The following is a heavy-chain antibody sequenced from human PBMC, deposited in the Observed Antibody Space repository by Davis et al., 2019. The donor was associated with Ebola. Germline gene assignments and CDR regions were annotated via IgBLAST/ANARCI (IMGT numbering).Heavy chain of an antibody. V-gene: IGHV1-3*01. CDR3: ARPGGGYYDSSGYYYDW. J-gene: IGHJ4*02. CDR1: GYTFTSYD. CDR2: INAGNGNT. D-gene: IGHD3-22*01. Sequence: AASVNVSCKASGYTFTSYDINWVRQATGQGLEWMGWINAGNGNTKYSQKFQGRVTITRDTSASTAYMELSSLRSEDTAVYYCARPGGGYYDSSGYYYDWWGQGTLVTVSS.